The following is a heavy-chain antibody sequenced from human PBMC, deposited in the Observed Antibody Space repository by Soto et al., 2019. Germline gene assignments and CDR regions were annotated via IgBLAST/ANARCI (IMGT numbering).Heavy chain of an antibody. CDR3: VRHLVDDAFDI. CDR2: MYFSGST. J-gene: IGHJ3*02. Sequence: SETLSLTCTVSGGSISSYYWSWIRQPPGKGLEWIGYMYFSGSTSYNPSLKSRVTISVDTSKNQFSLELSSVTAADTAVYYCVRHLVDDAFDIWGQGTMVTVSS. V-gene: IGHV4-59*08. CDR1: GGSISSYY.